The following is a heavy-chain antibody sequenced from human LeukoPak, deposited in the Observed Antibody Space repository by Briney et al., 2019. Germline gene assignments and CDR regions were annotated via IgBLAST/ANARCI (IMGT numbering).Heavy chain of an antibody. J-gene: IGHJ4*02. CDR1: GGSISSYY. CDR3: ATELTGGRGVDY. CDR2: IYYSGST. Sequence: PSETLSLTWTVSGGSISSYYWSWIRQPPGKGLEWIGYIYYSGSTNYNPSLKSRVTISVDTSKNQFSLKLSSVTAADTAVYYCATELTGGRGVDYWGQGTLVTVSS. V-gene: IGHV4-59*01. D-gene: IGHD2-8*02.